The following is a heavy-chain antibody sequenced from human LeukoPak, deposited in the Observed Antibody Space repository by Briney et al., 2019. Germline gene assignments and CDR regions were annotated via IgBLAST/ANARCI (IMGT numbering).Heavy chain of an antibody. J-gene: IGHJ4*02. CDR1: GYTFTSYA. CDR2: INAGNGNT. CDR3: ARDSRDRHDFWSGREHFDY. D-gene: IGHD3-3*01. V-gene: IGHV1-3*03. Sequence: GASVKVSCKASGYTFTSYAMHWVRQSPGQRLEWMGWINAGNGNTKYSQEFQGRVTITRDTSASTAYMELSSLRSEDMAVYYCARDSRDRHDFWSGREHFDYWGQGTLVTVSS.